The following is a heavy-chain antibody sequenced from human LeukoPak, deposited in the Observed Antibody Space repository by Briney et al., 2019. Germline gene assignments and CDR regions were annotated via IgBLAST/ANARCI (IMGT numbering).Heavy chain of an antibody. CDR1: GDSISSGYC. D-gene: IGHD6-19*01. J-gene: IGHJ3*02. CDR3: ARDYGYSSAADAFDI. Sequence: SETLSLTCAVSGDSISSGYCWGWIRQPPGERVECFGSICYSGSTYYNPSLKSRVTISVDTSKNQFSLKLKSVTAADTAVYYCARDYGYSSAADAFDIWGQGTMVTVSS. V-gene: IGHV4-38-2*02. CDR2: ICYSGST.